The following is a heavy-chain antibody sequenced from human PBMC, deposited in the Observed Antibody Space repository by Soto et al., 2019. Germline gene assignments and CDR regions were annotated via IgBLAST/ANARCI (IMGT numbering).Heavy chain of an antibody. Sequence: QVQMVQSGAEVKKPGASVKVSCKASGNSFTGYYVHWVRQAPGQGREWMGWINPKSGGTNYAQKFQGRVTMTRDTSINTAYMELSSLRSDDTAVSFCARDGVVPTMDWGQGTLVTVSS. CDR1: GNSFTGYY. D-gene: IGHD5-12*01. CDR3: ARDGVVPTMD. V-gene: IGHV1-2*02. J-gene: IGHJ4*02. CDR2: INPKSGGT.